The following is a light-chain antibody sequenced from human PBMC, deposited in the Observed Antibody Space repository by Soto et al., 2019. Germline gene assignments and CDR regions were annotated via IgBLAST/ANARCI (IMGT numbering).Light chain of an antibody. CDR2: DAS. V-gene: IGKV1-5*01. CDR1: QSISSW. J-gene: IGKJ1*01. Sequence: DIQMTQSPSTLSASVGDRVTITCRASQSISSWLAWYQQKPGKAPKLLIYDASSLESGVPSRFGGNGSGTEFTLTISSLQPDDFATYYCQQYNSYSWTFGQGTKVEIK. CDR3: QQYNSYSWT.